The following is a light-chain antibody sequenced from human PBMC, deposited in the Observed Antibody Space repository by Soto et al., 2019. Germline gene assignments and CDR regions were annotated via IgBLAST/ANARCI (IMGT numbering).Light chain of an antibody. V-gene: IGLV1-44*01. CDR3: AAWDDSLNGRV. Sequence: QSVLTQPPSASGTPGQRVTIFCSGSNSDIGDNTVNWYQQLPGTAPKLLIFANDQRPSGVPDRFSGSKSGTSASLAISGLQSEDEADYYCAAWDDSLNGRVFGGGTKLTVL. CDR2: AND. CDR1: NSDIGDNT. J-gene: IGLJ3*02.